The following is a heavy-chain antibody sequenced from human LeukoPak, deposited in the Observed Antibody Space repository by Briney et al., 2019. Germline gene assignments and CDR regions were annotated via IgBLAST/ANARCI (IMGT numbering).Heavy chain of an antibody. D-gene: IGHD3-10*01. J-gene: IGHJ6*02. CDR1: GGSISSGGYY. CDR2: IYYSGST. CDR3: ARTRRGGGNYGMDV. V-gene: IGHV4-31*03. Sequence: SETLSLTCTVSGGSISSGGYYWSWIRQHPGKGLEWIGYIYYSGSTYYNPSLKSRVTISVDTSKNQSSLKLSSVTAADTAVYYCARTRRGGGNYGMDVWGQGTTVTVSS.